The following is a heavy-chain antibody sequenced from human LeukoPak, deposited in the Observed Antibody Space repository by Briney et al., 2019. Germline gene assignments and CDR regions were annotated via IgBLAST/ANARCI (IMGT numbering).Heavy chain of an antibody. V-gene: IGHV4-34*01. J-gene: IGHJ4*02. CDR3: ASLNGYNYVDYFDY. CDR2: INHSGST. Sequence: SETLSLTCAVYGGSFSGYYWSWIRQPPGKGLEWIGEINHSGSTNYKPSLKSRVTISVDTSKNQFSLKLSSVTAADTAVYYCASLNGYNYVDYFDYWGQGTLVTVSS. D-gene: IGHD5-24*01. CDR1: GGSFSGYY.